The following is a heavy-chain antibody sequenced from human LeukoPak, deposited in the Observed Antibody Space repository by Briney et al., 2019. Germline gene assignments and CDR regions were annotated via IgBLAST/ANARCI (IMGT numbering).Heavy chain of an antibody. CDR2: ISGSGGST. CDR1: GFTFSSYA. CDR3: AKVSPMYYYDTSTYSDY. Sequence: PGGSLRLSCAASGFTFSSYAMSWVRQAPGKGLEWVSAISGSGGSTYYADSVKGRFSISRDNSKNTLYLQMNSLRAEDAAVYYCAKVSPMYYYDTSTYSDYWGQGTLVTVSS. D-gene: IGHD3-22*01. J-gene: IGHJ4*02. V-gene: IGHV3-23*01.